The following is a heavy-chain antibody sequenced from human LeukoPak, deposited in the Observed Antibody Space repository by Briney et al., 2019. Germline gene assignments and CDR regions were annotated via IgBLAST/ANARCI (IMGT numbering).Heavy chain of an antibody. J-gene: IGHJ4*02. CDR2: IIPILGIA. D-gene: IGHD2-2*02. Sequence: ASVKVSCNASGGTFSSYTISWVRQAPGQGFEWMGRIIPILGIANYAQKFQGRVTITADKSTSTAYMELSSLRAEDTAVYYCARDRRVGTSCYSSWGQGTLVTVSS. V-gene: IGHV1-69*04. CDR3: ARDRRVGTSCYSS. CDR1: GGTFSSYT.